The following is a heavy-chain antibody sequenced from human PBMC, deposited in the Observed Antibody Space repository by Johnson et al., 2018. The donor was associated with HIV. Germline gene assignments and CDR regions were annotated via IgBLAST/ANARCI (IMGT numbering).Heavy chain of an antibody. D-gene: IGHD5-24*01. CDR2: IRFDGNNK. Sequence: QVQLVESGGGVVQPGGSLRLSCAASEFTFSSYGMHWVRQAPGKGLEWVTCIRFDGNNKYYADSVEGRFTISRDNSQNTLHLQMNSLRVEDTAVYYCAKDFTDGAFDIWGRGTMVTVSS. CDR3: AKDFTDGAFDI. CDR1: EFTFSSYG. V-gene: IGHV3-30*02. J-gene: IGHJ3*02.